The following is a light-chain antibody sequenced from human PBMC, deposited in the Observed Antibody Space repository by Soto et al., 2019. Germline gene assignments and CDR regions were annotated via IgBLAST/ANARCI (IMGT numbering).Light chain of an antibody. CDR1: SSNIGAGYD. Sequence: SVLTQPPSVSGAPGQRVTISCTGSSSNIGAGYDVHWYQQLPGTAPKLLIFGNTNRPSGVPDRFSGSKSGTSASLAITGLQAEDEADYYCQSYDSSLSVEVFGPGTKVTVL. CDR2: GNT. V-gene: IGLV1-40*01. CDR3: QSYDSSLSVEV. J-gene: IGLJ1*01.